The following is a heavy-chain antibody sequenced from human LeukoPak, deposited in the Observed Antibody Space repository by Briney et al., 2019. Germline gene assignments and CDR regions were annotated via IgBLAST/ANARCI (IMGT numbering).Heavy chain of an antibody. CDR3: ASGLGN. V-gene: IGHV3-74*01. CDR2: INSDGSST. Sequence: PGGSLRLSCAASGFTFSSFWMHWVRQAPGKGLVWVSRINSDGSSTSYADSVKGRFTTSRDNAKNTLYLKMDSLRAEDTAIYYCASGLGNWGQGTLVTVSS. CDR1: GFTFSSFW. D-gene: IGHD3-10*01. J-gene: IGHJ4*02.